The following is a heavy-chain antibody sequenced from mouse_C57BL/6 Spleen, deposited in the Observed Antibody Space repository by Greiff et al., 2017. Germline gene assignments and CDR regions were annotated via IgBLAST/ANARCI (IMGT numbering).Heavy chain of an antibody. J-gene: IGHJ3*01. Sequence: QVQLQQSGAELVRPGASVKLSCKASGYTFTDYYINWVKQRPGQGLEWIARIYPGSGNTYYNEKFKGKATLTAEKSSSTAYMQLSSLTSEGSAVYFCARGEPWFAYWGQGTLVTVSA. CDR1: GYTFTDYY. CDR3: ARGEPWFAY. V-gene: IGHV1-76*01. CDR2: IYPGSGNT.